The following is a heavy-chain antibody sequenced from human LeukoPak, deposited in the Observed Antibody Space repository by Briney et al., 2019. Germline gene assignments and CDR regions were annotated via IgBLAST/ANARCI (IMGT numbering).Heavy chain of an antibody. CDR1: GFTFSNAW. D-gene: IGHD2-2*01. J-gene: IGHJ4*02. CDR3: TTGYCSSTSCRGRDY. V-gene: IGHV3-15*01. CDR2: IKSKTDGGTT. Sequence: GGSLRLSCAASGFTFSNAWMSWVRQAPGKVLEWVGRIKSKTDGGTTDYAAPVKGRFTISRDDSKNTLYLQMNSLKTEDTAVYYCTTGYCSSTSCRGRDYWGQGTLVTVSS.